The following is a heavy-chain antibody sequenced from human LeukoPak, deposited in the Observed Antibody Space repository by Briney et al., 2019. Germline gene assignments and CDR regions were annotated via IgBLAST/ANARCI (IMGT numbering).Heavy chain of an antibody. V-gene: IGHV4-59*01. CDR1: RGSIRSYY. Sequence: SETLSLTCTVSRGSIRSYYWSWIRQPPGKGLEWIGYTYYSGSTNYNPSLRSRVTISVDTSKNQFSLNLSSVTAADTAVYYCARGGYSSSYYYGMDVWGQGTTVTVSS. CDR3: ARGGYSSSYYYGMDV. D-gene: IGHD6-13*01. CDR2: TYYSGST. J-gene: IGHJ6*02.